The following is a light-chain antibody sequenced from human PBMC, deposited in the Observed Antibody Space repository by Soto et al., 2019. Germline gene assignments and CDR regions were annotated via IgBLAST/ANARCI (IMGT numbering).Light chain of an antibody. CDR2: GAS. V-gene: IGKV1-39*01. CDR3: QQSHSSPMT. Sequence: IQMTQSPSSLFASVGARVTVTCRASQTINNFLNWYHLKPGKAPKLLIYGASSLQSGVPSRFSVGGSGTTSAHTINSLQPGHFGIYYCQQSHSSPMTFGQGTTV. J-gene: IGKJ1*01. CDR1: QTINNF.